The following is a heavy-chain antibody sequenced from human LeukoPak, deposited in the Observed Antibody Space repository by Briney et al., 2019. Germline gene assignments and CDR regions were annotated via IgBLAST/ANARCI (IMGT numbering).Heavy chain of an antibody. CDR2: LNPNSGNT. Sequence: ASVKVSCKASGSTFTGLDINWVRQAPGQGLEWMGWLNPNSGNTGYAQKFQGRVTITRNTSISTAYMELSSLRSEDTAVYYCATGRGYGLYFQYWGQGTLSTVSS. V-gene: IGHV1-8*01. CDR3: ATGRGYGLYFQY. J-gene: IGHJ1*01. D-gene: IGHD5-18*01. CDR1: GSTFTGLD.